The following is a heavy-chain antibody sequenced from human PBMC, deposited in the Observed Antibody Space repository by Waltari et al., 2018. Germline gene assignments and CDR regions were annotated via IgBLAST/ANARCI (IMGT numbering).Heavy chain of an antibody. Sequence: QVQLQESGPGLVKPSQTLSLTCTVSGGSISSGSYYWSWIRQPAGKGLEWIGEINHSGSTNYNPSLKSRVTISVDTSKNQFSLKLSSVTAADTAVYYCARVQKYSSGWYLRYYGMDVWGQGTTVTVSS. CDR2: INHSGST. D-gene: IGHD6-19*01. J-gene: IGHJ6*02. CDR3: ARVQKYSSGWYLRYYGMDV. CDR1: GGSISSGSYY. V-gene: IGHV4-61*02.